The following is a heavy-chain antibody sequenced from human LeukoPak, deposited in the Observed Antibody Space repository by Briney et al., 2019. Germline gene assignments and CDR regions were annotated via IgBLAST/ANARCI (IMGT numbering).Heavy chain of an antibody. CDR2: IYTSGST. D-gene: IGHD3-9*01. V-gene: IGHV4-61*02. CDR3: ARDAPHDYDILTGYPESPFDY. J-gene: IGHJ4*02. CDR1: GGSISSGSYY. Sequence: SETLSLTCTVSGGSISSGSYYWSWIRQPAGKGLEWIGRIYTSGSTNYNPSLKSRVTISVDTSKNQFSLKLSSVTAADTAVYYCARDAPHDYDILTGYPESPFDYWGQGTLVTVSS.